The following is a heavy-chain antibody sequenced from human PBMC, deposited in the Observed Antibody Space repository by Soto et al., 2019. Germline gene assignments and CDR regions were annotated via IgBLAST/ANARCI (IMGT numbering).Heavy chain of an antibody. V-gene: IGHV2-26*01. CDR2: IFSNDEK. J-gene: IGHJ5*02. D-gene: IGHD6-13*01. CDR3: ARIFSSSWYGVDWFDP. CDR1: GFSLSNARMG. Sequence: QVTLKESGPVLVKPTETLTLTCTVSGFSLSNARMGVSWIRQPPGKALEWLAHIFSNDEKSYSTSLKSRLTTSXXTXRXXVVLTMTNMDPLDTATYYCARIFSSSWYGVDWFDPWGQGTLVTVSS.